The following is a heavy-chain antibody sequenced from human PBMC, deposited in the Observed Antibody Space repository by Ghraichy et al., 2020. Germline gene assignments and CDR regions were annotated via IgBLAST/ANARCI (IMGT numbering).Heavy chain of an antibody. CDR1: GFTFSDYY. CDR3: ARALNFDWSAYYYGMDV. CDR2: ISSSGSTI. V-gene: IGHV3-11*01. J-gene: IGHJ6*02. Sequence: GGSLRLSCAASGFTFSDYYMSWIRQAPGKGLEWVSYISSSGSTIYYADSVKGRFTISRDNAKNSLYLQMNSLRAEDTAVYYCARALNFDWSAYYYGMDVWGQGTTVTVSS. D-gene: IGHD3-9*01.